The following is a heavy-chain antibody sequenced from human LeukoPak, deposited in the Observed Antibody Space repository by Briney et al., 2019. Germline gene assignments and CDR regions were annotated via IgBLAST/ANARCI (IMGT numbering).Heavy chain of an antibody. CDR3: ARQDSSRVYRGFYD. CDR2: IYPGDSDT. D-gene: IGHD1-26*01. Sequence: GESLKISCKGSGYHFTNYWIAWMRQMPGKGLEWMGAIYPGDSDTKYNSSLQGQVTISADKSINTAYLQWNSLRASDTAIYYCARQDSSRVYRGFYDGGQETLVTVSS. V-gene: IGHV5-51*01. CDR1: GYHFTNYW. J-gene: IGHJ4*02.